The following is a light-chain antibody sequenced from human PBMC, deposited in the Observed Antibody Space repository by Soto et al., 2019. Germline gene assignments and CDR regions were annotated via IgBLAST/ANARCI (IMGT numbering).Light chain of an antibody. Sequence: QSALTQPASVSGSPGQSITISCTGSRSDIGSYDFVSWYQQHPGKVPKVVIYEVSTRPSGVSNRFSGSKSGNTASLTISGLQAEDEADYYCSSYTTSSAPYVFGTGTKVTVL. CDR2: EVS. V-gene: IGLV2-14*01. CDR3: SSYTTSSAPYV. J-gene: IGLJ1*01. CDR1: RSDIGSYDF.